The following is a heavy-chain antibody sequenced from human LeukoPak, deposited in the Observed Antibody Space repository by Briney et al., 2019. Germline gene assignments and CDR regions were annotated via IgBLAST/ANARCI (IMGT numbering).Heavy chain of an antibody. J-gene: IGHJ4*02. CDR2: IYYSGST. V-gene: IGHV4-59*08. CDR3: ARHVWLQPFDY. Sequence: SETLSLTRSVSRGSMNSYYWSWIRHSPGKGLECIGYIYYSGSTNYNPSLKSRVTISVATPQNQFSLKLSSVTAADTAVYYCARHVWLQPFDYWGQGTLVTVSS. D-gene: IGHD3-9*01. CDR1: RGSMNSYY.